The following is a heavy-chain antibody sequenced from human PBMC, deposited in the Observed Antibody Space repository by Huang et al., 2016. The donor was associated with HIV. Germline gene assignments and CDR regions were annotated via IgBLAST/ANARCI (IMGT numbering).Heavy chain of an antibody. Sequence: QIRLVQSGAEVKKPGASVRVSCQASGYAFSAYGFSWVRQAHGQGAEWGFGVVLQGPVLGPEWVGGHSASQVQTNYGQEFKGRVTLTTDTSTTTVYMDLRSLRSDDTAVYYCARDPKYHSFPYFRQRRGIEIWGQGTVVTVSS. CDR3: ARDPKYHSFPYFRQRRGIEI. CDR1: GYAFSAYG. CDR2: HSASQVQT. D-gene: IGHD3-16*01. V-gene: IGHV1-18*04. J-gene: IGHJ3*02.